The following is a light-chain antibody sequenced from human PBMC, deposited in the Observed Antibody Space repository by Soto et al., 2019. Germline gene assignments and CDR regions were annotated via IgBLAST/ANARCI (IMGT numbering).Light chain of an antibody. Sequence: QSVLTQPASVSGSPGQSITISCTGTSSDVGGYNYVSWYQQHPGKAPKLMIYDVSNRPSGVSNRFSGSKSGNTASLTISGLQAEDEADYYCSPYTSSSNLGYVFGTGTKLTVL. CDR2: DVS. J-gene: IGLJ1*01. CDR1: SSDVGGYNY. V-gene: IGLV2-14*01. CDR3: SPYTSSSNLGYV.